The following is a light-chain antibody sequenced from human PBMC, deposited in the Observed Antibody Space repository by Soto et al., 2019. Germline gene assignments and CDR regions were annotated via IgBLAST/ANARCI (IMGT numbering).Light chain of an antibody. CDR1: QSISSW. CDR2: KAS. V-gene: IGKV1-5*03. J-gene: IGKJ4*01. CDR3: QQYEAYPLT. Sequence: DIPLTQSPSTLSASVGDRVIITCRASQSISSWLAWYQQKPGKAPKLLVYKASSLESGVPSRFSGSGSATEFTLTITTLQPDDFATYYCQQYEAYPLTFGGGTKVEI.